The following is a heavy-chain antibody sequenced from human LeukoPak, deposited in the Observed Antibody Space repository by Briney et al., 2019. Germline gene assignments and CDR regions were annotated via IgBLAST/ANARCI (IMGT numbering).Heavy chain of an antibody. Sequence: GSLRLSCAASGFTFSSYAMSWVRQAPGKGLEWVSAISGSGGSTYYADSVKGRFTISRDNAKNSLYLQMNSLRAEDTAVYYCARDSPSSTSWGYWGQGTLVTVSS. CDR3: ARDSPSSTSWGY. J-gene: IGHJ4*02. D-gene: IGHD2-2*01. CDR1: GFTFSSYA. CDR2: ISGSGGST. V-gene: IGHV3-23*01.